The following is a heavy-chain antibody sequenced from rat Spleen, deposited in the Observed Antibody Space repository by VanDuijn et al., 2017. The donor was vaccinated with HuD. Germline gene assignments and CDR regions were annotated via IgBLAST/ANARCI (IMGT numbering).Heavy chain of an antibody. V-gene: IGHV5-19*01. CDR2: ISPSGGST. CDR3: ARQEDYGGYSRDYFGY. D-gene: IGHD1-11*01. J-gene: IGHJ2*01. Sequence: EVQLVESGGGLVQPGRSLKLSCAASGFTFSNYGMHWIRQAPTKGLEWVASISPSGGSTYYRDSVKGRFTISRDNAKSTLYLQISSLRSEDTATYYCARQEDYGGYSRDYFGYWGQGVVVTVSS. CDR1: GFTFSNYG.